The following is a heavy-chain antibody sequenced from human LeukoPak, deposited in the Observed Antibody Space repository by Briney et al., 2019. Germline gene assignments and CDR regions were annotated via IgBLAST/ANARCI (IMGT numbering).Heavy chain of an antibody. CDR1: GFMFSSNW. D-gene: IGHD3-10*01. CDR3: ARDYYGSGSHDY. Sequence: GGSLRLSCAASGFMFSSNWMSWVRLAPGKGLEWVANIEEDGTETYYVDSVKGRFTISRDNAKNSLYLQMISLRAEDTAIYYCARDYYGSGSHDYWGQGTLVTVSS. V-gene: IGHV3-7*01. CDR2: IEEDGTET. J-gene: IGHJ4*02.